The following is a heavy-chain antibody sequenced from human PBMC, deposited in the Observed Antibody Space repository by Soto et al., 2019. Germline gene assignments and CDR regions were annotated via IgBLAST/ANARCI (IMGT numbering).Heavy chain of an antibody. Sequence: SETLSLTCDVSGESIHSDDDFWSWIRQTPGKGPEWIGHISNSGKTDQNPSLKNRLIISIDTSKNQFSLRLNSVTATDTAVYFCARLREVVRNDYYDNTYWHYAFDVWGQGTVVTVSS. J-gene: IGHJ3*01. D-gene: IGHD3-22*01. CDR1: GESIHSDDDF. CDR3: ARLREVVRNDYYDNTYWHYAFDV. V-gene: IGHV4-30-4*01. CDR2: ISNSGKT.